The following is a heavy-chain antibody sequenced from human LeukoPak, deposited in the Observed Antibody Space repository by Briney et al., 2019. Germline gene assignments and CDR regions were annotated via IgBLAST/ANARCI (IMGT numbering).Heavy chain of an antibody. J-gene: IGHJ3*02. V-gene: IGHV4-4*02. CDR2: IYHSGSA. CDR1: GGSISSSNW. CDR3: ARDFHRYCYDCGDYTTFDI. D-gene: IGHD3-22*01. Sequence: ASETLSLTCAVSGGSISSSNWWSWVRQPPGKGLEWIGEIYHSGSANYNPSLKSRVTISVDKSKNQFSLKLSSVTAADTAVYYCARDFHRYCYDCGDYTTFDIWGQGTMVTVSS.